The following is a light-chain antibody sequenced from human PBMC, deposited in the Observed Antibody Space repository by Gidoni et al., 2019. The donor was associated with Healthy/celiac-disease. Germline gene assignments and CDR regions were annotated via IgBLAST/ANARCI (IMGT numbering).Light chain of an antibody. CDR3: QQYDNLPPLT. CDR1: QDISNY. Sequence: GDRVTITCQASQDISNYLNWYQQKPGKAPKLLIYDASNLETGVPSRFSGSGSGTDFTFTISSLQPEDIATYYCQQYDNLPPLTFGGGTKVEIK. J-gene: IGKJ4*01. CDR2: DAS. V-gene: IGKV1-33*01.